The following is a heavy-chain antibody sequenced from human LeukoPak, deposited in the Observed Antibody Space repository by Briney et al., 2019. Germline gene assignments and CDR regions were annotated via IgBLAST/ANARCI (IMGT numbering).Heavy chain of an antibody. CDR3: ARAGGLWDAFDI. CDR2: ISNSGSYI. V-gene: IGHV3-21*01. J-gene: IGHJ3*02. CDR1: GFTFSSYD. D-gene: IGHD2-21*01. Sequence: GGSLRLSCAASGFTFSSYDMNWVRQAPGKGLEWVSSISNSGSYIYYADSVKGRFTISRDNTKNSLYLQLNSLRAEDTAVYYCARAGGLWDAFDIWGQGTMVTVSS.